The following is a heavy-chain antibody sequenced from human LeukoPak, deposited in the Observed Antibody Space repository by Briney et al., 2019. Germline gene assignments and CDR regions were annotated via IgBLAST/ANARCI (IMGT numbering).Heavy chain of an antibody. CDR2: IYYSGST. Sequence: SETLSLTCTVSGGSISSYYWSWNRQPPGKGLEWIGYIYYSGSTNYNPSLKSRVTISIDTSKNQFSLKLSSVTAADTAVYYCARESYSGSYDFDYWGQGTLVTVSS. CDR3: ARESYSGSYDFDY. D-gene: IGHD1-26*01. V-gene: IGHV4-59*01. CDR1: GGSISSYY. J-gene: IGHJ4*02.